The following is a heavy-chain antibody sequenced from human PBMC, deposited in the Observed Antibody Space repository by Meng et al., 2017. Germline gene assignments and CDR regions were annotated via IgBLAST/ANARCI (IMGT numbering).Heavy chain of an antibody. CDR1: GGSFSGYY. J-gene: IGHJ4*02. Sequence: HGQLPQWGAGLLKPSETLSLTCAVYGGSFSGYYWSWIRQPPGKGLEWIGEINHSGSTNYNPSLKSRVTISVDTSKNQFSLKLSSVTAADTAVYYCARRGIAARPFYYWGQGTLVTVSS. CDR3: ARRGIAARPFYY. CDR2: INHSGST. D-gene: IGHD6-6*01. V-gene: IGHV4-34*01.